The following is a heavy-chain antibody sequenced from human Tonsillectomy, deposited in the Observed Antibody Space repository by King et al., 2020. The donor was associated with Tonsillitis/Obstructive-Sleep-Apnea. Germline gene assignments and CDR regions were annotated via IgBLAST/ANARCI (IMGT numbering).Heavy chain of an antibody. D-gene: IGHD3-22*01. V-gene: IGHV3-21*01. Sequence: VQLVESGGGLVKPGGSLRLSCAAPGFTFSSYSMNWVRQAPGKGLEWVSSISSSSSYIYYADSVKGRFTISRDNAKNSLYLQMNSLRAEDTAVYYCARVYYYDSSGYYEDYWGQGTLVTVSS. J-gene: IGHJ4*02. CDR2: ISSSSSYI. CDR3: ARVYYYDSSGYYEDY. CDR1: GFTFSSYS.